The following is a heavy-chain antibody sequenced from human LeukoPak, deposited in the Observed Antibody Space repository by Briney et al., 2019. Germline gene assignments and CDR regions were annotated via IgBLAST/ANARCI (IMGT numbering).Heavy chain of an antibody. J-gene: IGHJ4*02. CDR3: ARGTMTTVTYYFDY. D-gene: IGHD4-17*01. Sequence: PSETLSLTCTVSGGSISSYYWSWIRQPPGEGLEWIGEINHSGSTNYNPSLKSRVTISVDTSKNQFSLKLSSVTAADTAVYYCARGTMTTVTYYFDYWGQGTLVTVSS. V-gene: IGHV4-34*01. CDR2: INHSGST. CDR1: GGSISSYY.